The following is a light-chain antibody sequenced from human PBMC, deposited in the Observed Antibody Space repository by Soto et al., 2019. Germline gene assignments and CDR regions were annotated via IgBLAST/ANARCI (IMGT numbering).Light chain of an antibody. CDR1: QSVSSGY. V-gene: IGKV3-20*01. CDR3: QQYGSSLFP. CDR2: GAS. J-gene: IGKJ3*01. Sequence: EIVLTQSPGTLSLSPGERATLSCRASQSVSSGYLAWYQQKPGQAPRLLIYGASSRATGIPDRFSGSGSGTVFTLSISRLEPVEFAVYYCQQYGSSLFPFGPVTEVDMK.